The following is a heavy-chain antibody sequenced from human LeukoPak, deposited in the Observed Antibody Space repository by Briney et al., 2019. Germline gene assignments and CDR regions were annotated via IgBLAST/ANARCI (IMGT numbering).Heavy chain of an antibody. D-gene: IGHD5-24*01. CDR2: IWYDGSNK. CDR3: AKDGYNSKGPFDY. J-gene: IGHJ4*02. V-gene: IGHV3-33*06. CDR1: GFTFSSYG. Sequence: GRSLRLSCAASGFTFSSYGMHWVRPAPGKGLEWVAVIWYDGSNKYYADSVKGRFTISRDNSKNTLYLQMNSLRAEDTAVYYSAKDGYNSKGPFDYWGQGTLVTVSS.